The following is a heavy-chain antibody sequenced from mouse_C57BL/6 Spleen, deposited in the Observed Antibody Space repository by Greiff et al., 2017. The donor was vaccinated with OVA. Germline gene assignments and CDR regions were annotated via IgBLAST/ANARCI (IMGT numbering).Heavy chain of an antibody. CDR3: AIYYSNPYFDY. CDR1: GYSITSGYY. J-gene: IGHJ2*01. Sequence: EVKLQESGPGLVKPSQSLSLTCSVTGYSITSGYYWNWIRQFPGNKLEWMGYISYDGSNNYDPSLKNRISITRDTSKNQFFLKLNSVTTEDTATYYCAIYYSNPYFDYWGQGTTLTVSS. V-gene: IGHV3-6*01. CDR2: ISYDGSN. D-gene: IGHD2-5*01.